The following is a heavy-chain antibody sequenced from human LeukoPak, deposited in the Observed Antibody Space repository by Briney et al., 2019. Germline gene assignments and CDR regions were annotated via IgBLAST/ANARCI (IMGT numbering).Heavy chain of an antibody. D-gene: IGHD6-19*01. J-gene: IGHJ4*02. CDR1: GYTFTGYY. Sequence: ASVKVCCKASGYTFTGYYMHWVRQAPGQGLEWMGWINPNSGGTNYAQKFQGRVTMTRDTSISTAYMELSRLRSDDTAVYYCARDLPGGWYGGIDYWGQGTLVTVSS. CDR3: ARDLPGGWYGGIDY. CDR2: INPNSGGT. V-gene: IGHV1-2*02.